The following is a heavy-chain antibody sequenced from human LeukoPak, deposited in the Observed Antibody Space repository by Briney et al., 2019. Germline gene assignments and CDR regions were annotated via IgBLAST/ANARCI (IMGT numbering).Heavy chain of an antibody. V-gene: IGHV1-18*01. CDR1: GYTFTSYG. Sequence: ASVKVSCKASGYTFTSYGISWVRQAPGQGLEWMGWISAYNGNTNYAQKLQGRVTMTTDTSTSTAYMELRSLRSDDTAVYYCARDPPDQLPDYYYYYGMDVWGQGTTVTVSS. CDR2: ISAYNGNT. D-gene: IGHD2-2*01. J-gene: IGHJ6*02. CDR3: ARDPPDQLPDYYYYYGMDV.